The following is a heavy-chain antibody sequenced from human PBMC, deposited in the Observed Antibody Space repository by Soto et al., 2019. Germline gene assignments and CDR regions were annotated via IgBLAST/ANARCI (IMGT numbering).Heavy chain of an antibody. CDR3: ASEVGGTWHSVDV. Sequence: ASVKVSCKACGYTFTAYYMHWVRQAPGQGLEWMGWINPSIGATNYGQKFQGRVTMTRDTASNTAYLELSSLRSDDTGVYYCASEVGGTWHSVDVGAQGTTVTVS. J-gene: IGHJ6*02. V-gene: IGHV1-2*02. CDR1: GYTFTAYY. D-gene: IGHD1-1*01. CDR2: INPSIGAT.